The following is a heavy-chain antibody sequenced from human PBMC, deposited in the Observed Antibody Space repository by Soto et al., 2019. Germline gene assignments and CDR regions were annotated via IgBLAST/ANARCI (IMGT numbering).Heavy chain of an antibody. CDR2: ISAHTGSA. D-gene: IGHD5-18*01. CDR3: ARSPYSYGKPYHFDY. CDR1: GYAFANYG. V-gene: IGHV1-18*04. Sequence: ASVKVSCKASGYAFANYGVGWVRQAPGQGLVWMGWISAHTGSANYAQEFQGRVAVTTDTSTSTASMEVRSLRSDDTAVYYCARSPYSYGKPYHFDYWGQGTLVTVSS. J-gene: IGHJ4*02.